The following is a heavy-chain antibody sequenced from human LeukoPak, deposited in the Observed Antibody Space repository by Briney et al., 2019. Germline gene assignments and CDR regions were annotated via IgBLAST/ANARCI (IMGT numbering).Heavy chain of an antibody. J-gene: IGHJ6*03. V-gene: IGHV3-48*01. D-gene: IGHD3-10*01. Sequence: GGSLRLSCAASGFTFSNYGMHWVRQAPGKGLEWVSYISSTTSTTYYADSVKGRFTISRDNAKNSFYLQMDSLRAEDTAVYYCAKSYYNYMDVWGKGTTVTVSS. CDR1: GFTFSNYG. CDR2: ISSTTSTT. CDR3: AKSYYNYMDV.